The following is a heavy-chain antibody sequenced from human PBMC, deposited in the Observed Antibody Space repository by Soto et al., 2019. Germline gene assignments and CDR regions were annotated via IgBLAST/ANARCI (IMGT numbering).Heavy chain of an antibody. CDR1: GYSISSGYY. D-gene: IGHD2-8*02. Sequence: SETLSLTYTVSGYSISSGYYWSWSRQTPGKELEWIGSISHSGTSFYNPSLRSRVTISMDTSNNHFSLKLNSLTATDTAVYYCACVSGGHGGRGHRSASWARGTLVLGSS. CDR2: ISHSGTS. V-gene: IGHV4-38-2*02. J-gene: IGHJ5*02. CDR3: ACVSGGHGGRGHRSAS.